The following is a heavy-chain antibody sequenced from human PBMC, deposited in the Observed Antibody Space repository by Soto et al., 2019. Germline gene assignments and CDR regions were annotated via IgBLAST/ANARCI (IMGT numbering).Heavy chain of an antibody. J-gene: IGHJ5*02. CDR3: EPAYGTGFDP. Sequence: LQRVQSAAEGKKPGASVRVSGKAYGYPFIKYGITWIRQAPEQGLGWMGWIKVDSGYTNYAQKLQGRVTMTANTSSDTAFVDLRSLRLDHMVVYFCEPAYGTGFDPWGQGTLVSVSS. V-gene: IGHV1-18*03. CDR1: GYPFIKYG. CDR2: IKVDSGYT. D-gene: IGHD4-17*01.